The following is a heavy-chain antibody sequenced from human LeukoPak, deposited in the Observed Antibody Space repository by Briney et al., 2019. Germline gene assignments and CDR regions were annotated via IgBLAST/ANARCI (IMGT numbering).Heavy chain of an antibody. Sequence: PSETLSLTCTVSGGSISSSSYYWGWIRQPPGKGLEWIGSIYYSGSTYYNPSLKSRVTISVDTSKNQFSLKLSSVTAADTAVYYCARDGPTYYYDNSGHYYDYWGQGTLVTVSS. J-gene: IGHJ4*02. D-gene: IGHD3-22*01. V-gene: IGHV4-39*02. CDR2: IYYSGST. CDR3: ARDGPTYYYDNSGHYYDY. CDR1: GGSISSSSYY.